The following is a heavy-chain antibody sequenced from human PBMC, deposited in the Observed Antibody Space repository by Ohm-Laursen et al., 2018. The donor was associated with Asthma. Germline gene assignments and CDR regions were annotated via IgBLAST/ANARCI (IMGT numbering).Heavy chain of an antibody. CDR3: ARGGSSGTFDY. V-gene: IGHV1-18*04. CDR1: GYTFTSYG. J-gene: IGHJ4*02. CDR2: ISAYNGNT. Sequence: ASVKVSCKASGYTFTSYGISWVRQAPGQGLEWMGWISAYNGNTNYAQKLQGRVTMTRDTSTSTVYMELSSLRSEDTAVYYCARGGSSGTFDYWGQGTLVTVSS. D-gene: IGHD1-26*01.